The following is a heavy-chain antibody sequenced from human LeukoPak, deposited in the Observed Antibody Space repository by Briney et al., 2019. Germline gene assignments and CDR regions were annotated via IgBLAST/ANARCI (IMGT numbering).Heavy chain of an antibody. V-gene: IGHV4-59*02. CDR3: ARRRNYLSHFDY. CDR1: GDSVSSYH. CDR2: IYNTGST. Sequence: PSETLSLTCTVSGDSVSSYHWAWIRQSPGRGLEWIGYIYNTGSTRYNPSLKSRVTISVDTSKNRFSLKLSSVTAADTALYYCARRRNYLSHFDYWGQGTLVTVSS. J-gene: IGHJ4*02. D-gene: IGHD1-7*01.